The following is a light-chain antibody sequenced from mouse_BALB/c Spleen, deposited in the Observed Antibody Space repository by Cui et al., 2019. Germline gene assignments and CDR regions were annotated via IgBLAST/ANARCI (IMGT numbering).Light chain of an antibody. Sequence: DIVMSQSPSSLALSAGEKFTMSCQSSHRQPNSRTRKNYLAWYQQKPGQSPRLLIYWASTRESGVPARFTGSGSGTDFTLTISSVQAEDLAVYYCKQSYNLRTFGGGTKLEIK. J-gene: IGKJ1*01. V-gene: IGKV8-21*01. CDR3: KQSYNLRT. CDR2: WAS. CDR1: HRQPNSRTRKNY.